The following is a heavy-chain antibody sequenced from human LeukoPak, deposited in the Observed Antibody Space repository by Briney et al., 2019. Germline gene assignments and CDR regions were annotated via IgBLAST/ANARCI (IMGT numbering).Heavy chain of an antibody. D-gene: IGHD2-15*01. V-gene: IGHV4-31*03. J-gene: IGHJ5*02. Sequence: PSQTLSLTCTVSGGSISSGGYYWSWIRQHPGKGLEWIGYIYYSGSTYYNPSLKSRVTISVDTSKNQFSLKLSSVTAADTAVYYCASEGERACSGGSCYPGWFDPWGQGTLVTVSS. CDR2: IYYSGST. CDR3: ASEGERACSGGSCYPGWFDP. CDR1: GGSISSGGYY.